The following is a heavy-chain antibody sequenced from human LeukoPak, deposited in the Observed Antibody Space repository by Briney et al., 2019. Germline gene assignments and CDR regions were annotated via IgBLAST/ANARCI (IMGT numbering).Heavy chain of an antibody. Sequence: GGSLRLSCAASGFTFSNYAMSWVRQAPGKGLEWVSTITSSGGTTYYADSVKGRFTVSRDNSKNTLYLRLSSLSAEDTAVYYRAKSQAGGEWGQGTLVTVSS. CDR2: ITSSGGTT. CDR3: AKSQAGGE. V-gene: IGHV3-23*01. D-gene: IGHD3-10*01. J-gene: IGHJ4*02. CDR1: GFTFSNYA.